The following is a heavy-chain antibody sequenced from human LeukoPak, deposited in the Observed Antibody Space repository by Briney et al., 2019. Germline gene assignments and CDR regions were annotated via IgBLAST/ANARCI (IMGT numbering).Heavy chain of an antibody. CDR1: GYTFTGYY. CDR3: ARDVGATSPHSDY. D-gene: IGHD1-26*01. Sequence: ATVKVSCKASGYTFTGYYMHWVRQAPGQGLEWMGWINPNSGGTNYAQKLQGRVTMTTDTSTSTAYMELRSLRSDDTAVYYCARDVGATSPHSDYWGQGTLVTVSS. J-gene: IGHJ4*02. V-gene: IGHV1-2*02. CDR2: INPNSGGT.